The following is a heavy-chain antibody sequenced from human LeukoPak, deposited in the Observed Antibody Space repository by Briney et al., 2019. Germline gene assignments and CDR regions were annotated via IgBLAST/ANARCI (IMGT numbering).Heavy chain of an antibody. D-gene: IGHD5-18*01. CDR2: ISYSGST. V-gene: IGHV4-59*02. CDR1: GGSGSSDS. CDR3: ARRTRSFSYTYGDAYYSYYMDV. J-gene: IGHJ6*03. Sequence: PSETLSLTCTVSGGSGSSDSWSWVRQPPRQGLEWICYISYSGSTSYNPSLNSQVTISVDPSKSQLSMELSSVTAADTVVYYCARRTRSFSYTYGDAYYSYYMDVWGKGTTVIVS.